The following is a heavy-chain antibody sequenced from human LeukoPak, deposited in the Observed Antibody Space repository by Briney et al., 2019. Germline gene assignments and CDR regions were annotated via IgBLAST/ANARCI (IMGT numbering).Heavy chain of an antibody. CDR2: ISTYNGDT. J-gene: IGHJ4*02. Sequence: ASVKVSCKASGYTFTSYDINWVRQATGQGLEWMGWISTYNGDTNYAQRLQGRVTMTTDTSTTTAYMELRSLRSDDTAVYYCARGSSYGFSMGYWGQGTLVIVSS. D-gene: IGHD5-18*01. CDR1: GYTFTSYD. CDR3: ARGSSYGFSMGY. V-gene: IGHV1-18*01.